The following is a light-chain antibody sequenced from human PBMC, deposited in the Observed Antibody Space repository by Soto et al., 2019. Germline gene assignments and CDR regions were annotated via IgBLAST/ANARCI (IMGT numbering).Light chain of an antibody. V-gene: IGKV1-39*01. Sequence: DIRMTQSPSSLSASVGDRVTITCRASQSISSYLNWYQQKPGKAPKLLIYAASSLQSGVPSRFSGSGSGTDFTLTISSLQPEDFATYYCQQSYSTPDTFGQGTKLEIK. J-gene: IGKJ2*01. CDR2: AAS. CDR1: QSISSY. CDR3: QQSYSTPDT.